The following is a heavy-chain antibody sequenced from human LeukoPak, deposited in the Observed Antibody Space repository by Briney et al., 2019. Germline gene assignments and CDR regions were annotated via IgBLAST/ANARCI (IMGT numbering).Heavy chain of an antibody. J-gene: IGHJ4*02. CDR2: ISGRDDNT. CDR1: GFTFSSYG. Sequence: PGRSLRLSCAASGFTFSSYGLSWVRQAPGKGLEWVAAISGRDDNTYYADSVKGRFTISRDNSKNTLYLQMNSPRDEDTAVYYCAKKWSSSWSSFDYWGQGTLVTVSS. D-gene: IGHD6-13*01. CDR3: AKKWSSSWSSFDY. V-gene: IGHV3-23*01.